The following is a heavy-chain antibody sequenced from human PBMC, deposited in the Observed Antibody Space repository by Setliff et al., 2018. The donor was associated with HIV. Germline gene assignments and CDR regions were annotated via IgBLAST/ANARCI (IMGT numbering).Heavy chain of an antibody. J-gene: IGHJ4*02. V-gene: IGHV1-69*10. CDR3: ARGGAVELWFRYFDF. D-gene: IGHD3-16*02. CDR2: FIPILGKV. Sequence: SVKVSCKPSGYTFTAYGLSWVRQAPGQGLEWMGVFIPILGKVHYAQKFQGRVTITADESTSTAYMGLSSLKSEDTAVYYCARGGAVELWFRYFDFWGQGTLVTVSS. CDR1: GYTFTAYG.